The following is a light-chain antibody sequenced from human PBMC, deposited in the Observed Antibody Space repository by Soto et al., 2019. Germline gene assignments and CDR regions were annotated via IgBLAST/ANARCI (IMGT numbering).Light chain of an antibody. J-gene: IGKJ4*01. CDR2: GAS. CDR1: QSLTTD. V-gene: IGKV3-15*01. CDR3: QQYDNWPPT. Sequence: EIVMTHSPSTLSLSPLERATLSCMASQSLTTDLAWYQQKPGQAPRLLFYGASNRATNIPARFGGSGSGTEFTLTISSLQSEDFAVYSCQQYDNWPPTFGGGTKVDI.